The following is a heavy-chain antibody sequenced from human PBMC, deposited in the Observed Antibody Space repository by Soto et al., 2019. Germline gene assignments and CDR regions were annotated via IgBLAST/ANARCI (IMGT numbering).Heavy chain of an antibody. CDR1: RIPFSDLY. V-gene: IGHV3-11*05. CDR2: ISAKSNDI. J-gene: IGHJ4*02. CDR3: GTILRGHHGNDGY. D-gene: IGHD5-12*01. Sequence: QVQLVASGGGVVKPGGSLRLSCVASRIPFSDLYIRWIRQAPGKGLEWISYISAKSNDISYLDSVKGRFTISRDNAKQSVSLQMHSLKAEDTAIYYCGTILRGHHGNDGYWGQGTLVTVSS.